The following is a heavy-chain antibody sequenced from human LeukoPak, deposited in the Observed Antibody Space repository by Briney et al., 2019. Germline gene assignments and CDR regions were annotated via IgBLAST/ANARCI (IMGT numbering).Heavy chain of an antibody. CDR3: ARGVSGSYYYYYMDV. CDR2: INPNSGGT. V-gene: IGHV1-2*02. J-gene: IGHJ6*03. Sequence: ASVKVSCKASGYTFTGYYMHWVRQAPGQGLEWMGWINPNSGGTNYAQKFQGRVTMTRDTSISTAYMELSRMRSDDTAVYYCARGVSGSYYYYYMDVWGKGTTVTISS. D-gene: IGHD1-26*01. CDR1: GYTFTGYY.